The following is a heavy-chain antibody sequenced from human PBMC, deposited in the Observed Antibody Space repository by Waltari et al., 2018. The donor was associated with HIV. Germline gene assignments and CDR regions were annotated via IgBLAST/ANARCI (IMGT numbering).Heavy chain of an antibody. CDR2: IYYSGST. V-gene: IGHV4-39*01. J-gene: IGHJ4*02. CDR3: ARHHSSGYLGFDY. Sequence: WIGSIYYSGSTYYNPSLKSRVTISVDTSKNQFSLKLSSVTAADTAVYCCARHHSSGYLGFDYWGQGTLVTVSS. D-gene: IGHD3-22*01.